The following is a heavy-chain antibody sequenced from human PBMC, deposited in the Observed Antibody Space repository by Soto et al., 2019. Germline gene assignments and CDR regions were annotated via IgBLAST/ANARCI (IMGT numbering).Heavy chain of an antibody. V-gene: IGHV3-9*01. Sequence: EVQLVESGGGLVQPGRSLRLSCAASGFTFDDYAMHWVRQAPGKGLEWVSGISWNSGSIGYADSVKGRFTISRDNAKNSLYLQMNRLRAEDTALYYCAKDKWGCSSTSCYVFDYWGQGTLVTVSS. J-gene: IGHJ4*02. CDR3: AKDKWGCSSTSCYVFDY. CDR2: ISWNSGSI. CDR1: GFTFDDYA. D-gene: IGHD2-2*01.